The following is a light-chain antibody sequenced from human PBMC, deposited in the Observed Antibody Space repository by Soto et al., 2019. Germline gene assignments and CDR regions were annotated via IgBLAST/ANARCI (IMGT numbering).Light chain of an antibody. CDR2: DAS. CDR1: QDISKY. Sequence: DFQMTQSPSSLSASVGDRVTITCQASQDISKYLNWYQQKPGKAPKLLIYDASNLETGVPSRFSGSGSGTDFTLTISSRQPEDFASYYCQQYDNLPISFGQGTRLEIK. J-gene: IGKJ5*01. CDR3: QQYDNLPIS. V-gene: IGKV1-33*01.